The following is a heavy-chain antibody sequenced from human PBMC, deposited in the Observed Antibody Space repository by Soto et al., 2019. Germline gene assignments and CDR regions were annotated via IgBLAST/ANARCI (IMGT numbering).Heavy chain of an antibody. CDR3: AKDAVSANGEWDWFDP. Sequence: GGSLRLSCAASGFTFSSYAMSWVRQAPGKGLEWVSSISGSGGSAYYADSVKGRFTVSRADSQKTLFLQMTSLRVDDTAIYYCAKDAVSANGEWDWFDPWGQGILVTVS. V-gene: IGHV3-23*01. D-gene: IGHD2-21*02. CDR2: ISGSGGSA. J-gene: IGHJ5*02. CDR1: GFTFSSYA.